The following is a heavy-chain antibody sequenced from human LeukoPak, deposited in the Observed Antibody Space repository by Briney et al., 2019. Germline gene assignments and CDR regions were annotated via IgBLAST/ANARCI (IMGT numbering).Heavy chain of an antibody. J-gene: IGHJ5*02. CDR1: GDSISSYY. D-gene: IGHD3-10*01. CDR2: MYVSGST. V-gene: IGHV4-4*07. Sequence: SETLSLACTVSGDSISSYYWSWIRQPAGKGLEWIGRMYVSGSTNYNPSLKSRVTMSVDTSKNQFSLKMTSVTAADTAFYYCARDMVRGVKAYLSWFDPWGQGILVTVST. CDR3: ARDMVRGVKAYLSWFDP.